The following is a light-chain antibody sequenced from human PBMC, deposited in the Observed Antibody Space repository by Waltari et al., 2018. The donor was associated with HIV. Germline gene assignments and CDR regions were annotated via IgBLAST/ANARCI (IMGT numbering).Light chain of an antibody. CDR2: AHG. Sequence: QSVLTQPPSVSAAPGQKVSISCSGSSSNIADNYVSWYKRLPGAGPKLLTYAHGWRPSGTPGRFSASNSGTSATLVITGVQTEDEGDYFCATWDHSLDGVVFGGGTTLSVL. CDR3: ATWDHSLDGVV. V-gene: IGLV1-51*01. J-gene: IGLJ3*02. CDR1: SSNIADNY.